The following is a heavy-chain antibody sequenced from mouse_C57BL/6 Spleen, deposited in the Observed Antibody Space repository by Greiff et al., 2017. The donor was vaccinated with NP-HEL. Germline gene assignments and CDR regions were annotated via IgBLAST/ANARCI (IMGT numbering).Heavy chain of an antibody. CDR1: GYTFTSYW. J-gene: IGHJ2*01. CDR2: IDPSDSYT. V-gene: IGHV1-59*01. CDR3: ARMRDYGSSSYYFDY. D-gene: IGHD1-1*01. Sequence: VQLQQPGAELVRPGTSVKLSCKASGYTFTSYWMHWVKQRPGQGLEWIGVIDPSDSYTNYNQKFKGKATLTVDTSSSTAYMQLSSLTSEDSAVYYCARMRDYGSSSYYFDYWGQGTTLTVSS.